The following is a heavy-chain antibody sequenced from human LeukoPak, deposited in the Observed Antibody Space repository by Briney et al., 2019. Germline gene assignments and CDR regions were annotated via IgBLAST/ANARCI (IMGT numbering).Heavy chain of an antibody. CDR2: IREDGGKQ. CDR1: GFNFDNFW. J-gene: IGHJ4*02. V-gene: IGHV3-7*01. Sequence: PGGSLRLSCAASGFNFDNFWMSWVRQAPGKGLEWVANIREDGGKQNYVDSVKGRFTISRDNAKSSVYLQLNSLRADDTAMYYCAKDIPGGGDDYWGQGTLVTVSS. CDR3: AKDIPGGGDDY. D-gene: IGHD2-21*02.